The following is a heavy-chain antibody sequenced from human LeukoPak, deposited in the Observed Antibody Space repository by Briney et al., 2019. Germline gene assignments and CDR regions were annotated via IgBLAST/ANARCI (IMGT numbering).Heavy chain of an antibody. CDR1: GGSISSYY. D-gene: IGHD3-22*01. Sequence: SGTLSLTCTVSGGSISSYYWSRIRQPPGKGLEWIGYIYYSGSTNYNPSLKSRVTISVDTSKNQFSLKLSSVTTADTAVYYCARAWGTYYYDRYAFDIWGQGTMVTVSS. V-gene: IGHV4-59*01. J-gene: IGHJ3*02. CDR3: ARAWGTYYYDRYAFDI. CDR2: IYYSGST.